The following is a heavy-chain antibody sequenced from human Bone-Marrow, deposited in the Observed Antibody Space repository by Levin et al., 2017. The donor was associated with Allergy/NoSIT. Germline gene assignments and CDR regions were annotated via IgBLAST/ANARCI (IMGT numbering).Heavy chain of an antibody. J-gene: IGHJ4*02. D-gene: IGHD3-10*01. CDR3: ARVGKEWVRGGKFDY. CDR2: ISSSGSTI. V-gene: IGHV3-48*03. Sequence: GGSLRLSCAASGFTFSSYEMNWVRQAPGKGLEWVSYISSSGSTIYYADSVKGRFTISRDNAKNSLYLQMNSLRAEDTAVYYCARVGKEWVRGGKFDYWGQGTLVTVSS. CDR1: GFTFSSYE.